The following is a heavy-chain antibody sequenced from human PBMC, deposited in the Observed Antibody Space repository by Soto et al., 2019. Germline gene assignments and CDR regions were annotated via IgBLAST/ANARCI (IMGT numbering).Heavy chain of an antibody. CDR3: AKAANLWFGEDYYGMDV. V-gene: IGHV3-30*04. CDR1: GFTFSYYP. Sequence: GGSLRLSCAASGFTFSYYPMHWVRQAPGKGLEWVAVISFDGSNKYYADSVKGRFTISRDNSKNTLYLQMNSLRAEDTAVYYCAKAANLWFGEDYYGMDVWGQGTTVTVSS. D-gene: IGHD3-10*01. J-gene: IGHJ6*02. CDR2: ISFDGSNK.